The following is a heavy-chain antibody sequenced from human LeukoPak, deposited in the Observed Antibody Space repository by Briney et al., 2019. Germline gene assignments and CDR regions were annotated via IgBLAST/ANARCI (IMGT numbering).Heavy chain of an antibody. V-gene: IGHV3-21*01. J-gene: IGHJ6*03. CDR3: ARDTVTTYCYYYMDV. CDR1: GFTFSSYS. Sequence: GGSLRLSCAASGFTFSSYSMNWVRQAPGKGLEWVSSISSSSSYIYYADSVKGRFTISRDNAKNSLYLQMNSLRAEDTAVYYCARDTVTTYCYYYMDVWGKGTTVTVSS. CDR2: ISSSSSYI. D-gene: IGHD4-17*01.